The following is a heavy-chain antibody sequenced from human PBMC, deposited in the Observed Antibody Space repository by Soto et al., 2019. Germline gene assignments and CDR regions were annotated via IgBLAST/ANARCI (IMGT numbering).Heavy chain of an antibody. CDR3: VRDSHGDY. CDR2: IDHDGPT. V-gene: IGHV3-74*01. J-gene: IGHJ4*02. Sequence: EVQLVESGGGLVQPGGSLRRSCAGSGFTFSNYWMHWVRQAQGKGLEWVSRIDHDGPTDYADSVRGRFTISRDNAENTLYLQMNSLGPEDTAVYYCVRDSHGDYWGQGTLVTVSS. CDR1: GFTFSNYW.